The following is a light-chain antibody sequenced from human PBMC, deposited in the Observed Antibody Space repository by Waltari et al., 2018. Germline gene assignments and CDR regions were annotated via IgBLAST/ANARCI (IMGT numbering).Light chain of an antibody. CDR2: DVS. J-gene: IGLJ3*02. Sequence: QSALTQPASVSGSPGQSITISCTGTSNDVGGFNYVSWYQHHPGKAPKLLIYDVSARPSGVSNRFSGSKSGDTDSLTISGLLAEDEAEYSCSSYISSSAYMVFGGGTKLTVV. CDR1: SNDVGGFNY. V-gene: IGLV2-14*03. CDR3: SSYISSSAYMV.